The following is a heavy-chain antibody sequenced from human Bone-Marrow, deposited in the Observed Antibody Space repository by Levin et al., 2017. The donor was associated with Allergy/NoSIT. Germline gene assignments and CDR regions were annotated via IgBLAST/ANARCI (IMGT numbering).Heavy chain of an antibody. Sequence: GESLKISCKASGYTFSNYAMNWVRQAPGQGLEWMGWVNTYTGNPTYAQGFTGRFVFSVDTSVSTAYLHINSLKAEDSAVYYCARADPSAGYYYSYMDVWGTGTTVTVSS. CDR3: ARADPSAGYYYSYMDV. J-gene: IGHJ6*03. CDR1: GYTFSNYA. CDR2: VNTYTGNP. V-gene: IGHV7-4-1*02.